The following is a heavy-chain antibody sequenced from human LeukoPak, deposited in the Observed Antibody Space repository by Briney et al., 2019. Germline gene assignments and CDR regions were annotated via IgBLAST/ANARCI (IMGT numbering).Heavy chain of an antibody. D-gene: IGHD2-15*01. J-gene: IGHJ4*02. CDR2: MNPNSGNT. CDR1: GYTFTSYA. CDR3: ASKYCSGGSCLDY. V-gene: IGHV1-8*02. Sequence: ASVKVSCKASGYTFTSYAMNWVRQATGQGLEWMGWMNPNSGNTGYAQKFQGRVTMTRNTSISTAYMELSSLRSEDTAVYYCASKYCSGGSCLDYWGQGTLVTVSS.